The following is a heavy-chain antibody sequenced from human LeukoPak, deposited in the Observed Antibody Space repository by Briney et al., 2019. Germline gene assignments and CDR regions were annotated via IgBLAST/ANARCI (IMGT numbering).Heavy chain of an antibody. D-gene: IGHD6-19*01. CDR1: GYTFTSYA. CDR2: IIPIFGTA. V-gene: IGHV1-69*06. CDR3: ALLKPNEWLVQGYDVDY. J-gene: IGHJ4*02. Sequence: GASVKVSCKASGYTFTSYAMNWVRQAPGQGPEWMGGIIPIFGTANYAQKFQGRVTITADKSTSTAYMELSSLRSEDTAVYYCALLKPNEWLVQGYDVDYWGQGTLVTVSS.